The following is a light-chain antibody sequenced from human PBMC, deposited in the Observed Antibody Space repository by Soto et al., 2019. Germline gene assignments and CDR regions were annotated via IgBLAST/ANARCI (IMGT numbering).Light chain of an antibody. V-gene: IGKV3-20*01. J-gene: IGKJ5*01. CDR3: HQYAWSPLT. CDR2: DAS. Sequence: IVLTPSPGTLSLSPGEIATLSCRASQTVPKSYLAWYQQRPGQAPRLLIYDASNRATGIPDRFSGSESGTDFALTISHLEPEDFAVYYCHQYAWSPLTFGQGTRLEIK. CDR1: QTVPKSY.